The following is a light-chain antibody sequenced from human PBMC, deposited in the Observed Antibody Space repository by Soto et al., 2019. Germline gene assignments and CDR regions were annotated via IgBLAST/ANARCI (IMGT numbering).Light chain of an antibody. CDR2: GAS. J-gene: IGKJ2*01. V-gene: IGKV3-15*01. CDR1: QSLDYN. CDR3: QQYSHRPPYT. Sequence: EIVMTQSPATLSVSLGERATLSCRAGQSLDYNLAWYQQKPGQAPRLLIYGASARATGVPARFSGSGSETEFTLTISSVQSEDCAVCFCQQYSHRPPYTFGKGTKLEIK.